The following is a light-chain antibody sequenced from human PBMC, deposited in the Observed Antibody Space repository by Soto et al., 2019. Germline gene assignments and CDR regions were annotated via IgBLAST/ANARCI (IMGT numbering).Light chain of an antibody. Sequence: EIVLAQWPGTLSLSPGERATLSCRASQIVGGDTLAWFQQRPGQAPRLVIYGASNRAAGIPDRFSGSGSGTDFTLTVSRLEPEDFAMYYCQQYHWAPDTFGQGTRREIK. CDR3: QQYHWAPDT. J-gene: IGKJ5*01. CDR2: GAS. V-gene: IGKV3-20*01. CDR1: QIVGGDT.